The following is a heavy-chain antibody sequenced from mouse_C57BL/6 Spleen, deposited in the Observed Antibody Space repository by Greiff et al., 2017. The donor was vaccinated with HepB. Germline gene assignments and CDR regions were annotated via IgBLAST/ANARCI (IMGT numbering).Heavy chain of an antibody. CDR2: INYDGSST. V-gene: IGHV5-16*01. CDR3: ARGLYFDV. CDR1: GFTFSDYY. Sequence: EVILVESEGGLVQPGSSMKLSCTASGFTFSDYYMAWVRQVPEKGLEWVANINYDGSSTYYLDSLKSRFIISRDNAKNILYLQMSSLKSEDTATYYCARGLYFDVWGTGTTVTVSS. D-gene: IGHD2-4*01. J-gene: IGHJ1*03.